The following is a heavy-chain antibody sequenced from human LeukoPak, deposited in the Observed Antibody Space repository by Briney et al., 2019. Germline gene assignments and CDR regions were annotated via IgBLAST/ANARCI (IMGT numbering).Heavy chain of an antibody. J-gene: IGHJ5*02. CDR3: AKSFEVDYWFDP. CDR1: GFTFSSYG. Sequence: GGSLRLSCAASGFASGFTFSSYGMHWVRQAPGKGLEWVSGISGSGGSTYYADSVKGRFTISRDNSKNTLYLQMNSLRAEDTAVYYCAKSFEVDYWFDPWGQGTLVTVSS. D-gene: IGHD3-3*01. V-gene: IGHV3-23*01. CDR2: ISGSGGST.